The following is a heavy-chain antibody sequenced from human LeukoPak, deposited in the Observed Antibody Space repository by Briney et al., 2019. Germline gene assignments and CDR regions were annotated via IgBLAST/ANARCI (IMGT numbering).Heavy chain of an antibody. CDR3: ARRRDLYSGSYYPFDY. Sequence: LGESLKISCKGSGYSFTSYWIGWVRQMPGKGLKWMGIIYPGDSDARYSPSFQGQVTISAGKSISTAYLQWSSLKASDTAMYYCARRRDLYSGSYYPFDYWGQGTLVTVSS. V-gene: IGHV5-51*01. D-gene: IGHD1-26*01. CDR2: IYPGDSDA. J-gene: IGHJ4*02. CDR1: GYSFTSYW.